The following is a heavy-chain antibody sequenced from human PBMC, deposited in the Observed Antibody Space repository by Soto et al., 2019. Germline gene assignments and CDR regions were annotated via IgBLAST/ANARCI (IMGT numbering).Heavy chain of an antibody. Sequence: QVQLVQSGAEVKKPGSSVKVSCKASGDTFSSYAISWVRQAPGQGLEWMGGIIPISDTTNYAQKFQGRVTITADESTSTDYMALSSLRSEDTAVYYCARSQGSSTSLEIYYYYYYGMDVWGQGTTVTVSS. CDR1: GDTFSSYA. D-gene: IGHD2-2*01. V-gene: IGHV1-69*01. CDR3: ARSQGSSTSLEIYYYYYYGMDV. CDR2: IIPISDTT. J-gene: IGHJ6*02.